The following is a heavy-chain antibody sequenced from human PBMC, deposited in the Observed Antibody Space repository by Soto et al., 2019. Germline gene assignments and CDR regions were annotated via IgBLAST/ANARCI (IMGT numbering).Heavy chain of an antibody. Sequence: SETLSLTCAVSGDSISSSGYSWSWIRQPPGKGLEWIGYIYNSGNTHYNRSLKSRVTISVDTSKNQFSLKLTSVTAADTAVYYFVRHSRQVAWTFDIWGQGSMVTVSS. CDR1: GDSISSSGYS. CDR3: VRHSRQVAWTFDI. CDR2: IYNSGNT. V-gene: IGHV4-30-2*01. J-gene: IGHJ3*02. D-gene: IGHD5-12*01.